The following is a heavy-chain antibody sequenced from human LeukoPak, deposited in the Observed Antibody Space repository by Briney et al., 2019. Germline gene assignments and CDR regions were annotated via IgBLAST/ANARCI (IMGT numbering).Heavy chain of an antibody. V-gene: IGHV3-48*03. CDR2: ISSSGSTK. D-gene: IGHD5-18*01. CDR1: GFTFSGYE. J-gene: IGHJ3*01. CDR3: VRGGGYSYDLNGFDV. Sequence: GGSLRLSCAASGFTFSGYEMNWVRQAPGRGLEWISYISSSGSTKYYADSVKGRFTISRDNAKNSVYLQMNRLSVEDTTVYYCVRGGGYSYDLNGFDVWGQGTLVTVSS.